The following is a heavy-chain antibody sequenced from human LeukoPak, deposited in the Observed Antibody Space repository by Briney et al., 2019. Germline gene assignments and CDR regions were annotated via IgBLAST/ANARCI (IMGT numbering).Heavy chain of an antibody. CDR3: ARWAGRFDFDY. V-gene: IGHV3-11*01. J-gene: IGHJ4*02. D-gene: IGHD6-19*01. CDR1: GFTFSDYF. Sequence: PGGSLRLSCVASGFTFSDYFMSWIRQAPGKGLEWVAYISSTDGTTNYADSVKGRFTISRDNAEKSLYLEMNSLRAEDTAVYYCARWAGRFDFDYWGQGTLVTASS. CDR2: ISSTDGTT.